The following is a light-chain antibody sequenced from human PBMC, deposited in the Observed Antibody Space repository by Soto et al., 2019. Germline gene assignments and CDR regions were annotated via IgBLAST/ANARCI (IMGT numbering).Light chain of an antibody. CDR1: SSNIGAGYD. CDR3: QSYDISLSGVV. CDR2: GDN. V-gene: IGLV1-40*01. Sequence: QSALTQPPSVSGAPGQRVTISCTGSSSNIGAGYDVHWYHQLPGTAPKLLIYGDNNRPSGVPDRFSGSKSGTSASLAITGLQAEDEADYYCQSYDISLSGVVFGGGTKLTVL. J-gene: IGLJ2*01.